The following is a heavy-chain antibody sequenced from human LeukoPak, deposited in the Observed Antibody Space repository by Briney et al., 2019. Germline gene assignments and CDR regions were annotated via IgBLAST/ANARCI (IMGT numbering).Heavy chain of an antibody. CDR2: IYASGST. J-gene: IGHJ5*02. Sequence: PSETLSLTCTLSGGSIRSGSYYWSWLRQPAGKGLEWIGRIYASGSTNYNPSLKSRVTISIDTSKNQFSLELNSVTAADTAIYYCAKGAGGFSYYNWFDPWGQGTLVTVSS. CDR1: GGSIRSGSYY. V-gene: IGHV4-61*02. CDR3: AKGAGGFSYYNWFDP. D-gene: IGHD5-18*01.